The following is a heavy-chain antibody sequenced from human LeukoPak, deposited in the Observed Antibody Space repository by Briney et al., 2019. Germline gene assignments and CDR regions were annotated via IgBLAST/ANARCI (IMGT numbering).Heavy chain of an antibody. Sequence: TGGSLRPSCAASGFTFSGSALHWVRQASGKGLEWVGRIRSTANGYATAYAASVKGRFTISRDDSKNTAYLQMNSLKTEDTAVYYCTRLHAVAGTGYWGQGTLVTVSS. V-gene: IGHV3-73*01. CDR3: TRLHAVAGTGY. D-gene: IGHD6-19*01. CDR1: GFTFSGSA. J-gene: IGHJ4*02. CDR2: IRSTANGYAT.